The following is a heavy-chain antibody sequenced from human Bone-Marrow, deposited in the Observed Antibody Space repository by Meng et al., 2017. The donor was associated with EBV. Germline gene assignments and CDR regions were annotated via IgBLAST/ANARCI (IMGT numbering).Heavy chain of an antibody. J-gene: IGHJ4*02. CDR2: IYWDDET. V-gene: IGHV2-5*02. CDR1: GLSLSTSGMG. Sequence: QITWKESGPPVMNPTQTLPLTCTFSGLSLSTSGMGVAWIRQPPGKALEWLALIYWDDETRYSPALKNRLTVTKDSSKNQVVFRMANLDPADTATYYCAHRRSDSGWFGYWGQGTLVTVSS. D-gene: IGHD6-19*01. CDR3: AHRRSDSGWFGY.